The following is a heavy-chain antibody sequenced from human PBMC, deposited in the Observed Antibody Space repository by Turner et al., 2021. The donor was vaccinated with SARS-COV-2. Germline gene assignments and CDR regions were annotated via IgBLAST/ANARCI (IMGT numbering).Heavy chain of an antibody. V-gene: IGHV3-33*01. D-gene: IGHD3-22*01. CDR3: AREYYYDSNYGMDV. CDR1: GFTFSSYG. Sequence: VQLVETGGGLIQPGGSLRLSCAASGFTFSSYGMHWVRQAPGKGLEWVAVIWYDGSNKYYADSVKGRFTISRDNSKNTLYLQMNSLRAEDTAVYYCAREYYYDSNYGMDVWGQGTTVTVSS. CDR2: IWYDGSNK. J-gene: IGHJ6*02.